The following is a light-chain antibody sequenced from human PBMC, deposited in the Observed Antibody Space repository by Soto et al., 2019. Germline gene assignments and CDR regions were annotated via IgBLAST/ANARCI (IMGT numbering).Light chain of an antibody. V-gene: IGKV3-15*01. J-gene: IGKJ1*01. Sequence: EIVMTQSPATLSVSPGERSNLSCRARQSVGSTLAWYQQKVGQAPRLLIYDASARATGIPARFSGSGSGTEFTLTISSLQSEDFAVYYCQQYNDLPETFGQGTKLEIK. CDR3: QQYNDLPET. CDR2: DAS. CDR1: QSVGST.